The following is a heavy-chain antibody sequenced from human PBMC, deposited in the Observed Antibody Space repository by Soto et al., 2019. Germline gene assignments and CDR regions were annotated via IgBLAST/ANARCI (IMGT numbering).Heavy chain of an antibody. J-gene: IGHJ6*02. CDR3: TRDSRCSSTSCYTYYYGMDV. Sequence: SVGSLRLSCTASGFTFGDYAMSWFRQAPGKGLEWVGFIRSKAYGGTTEHAASVKGRFTISRDDSKSIAYLQMNSLKTEDTAVYYCTRDSRCSSTSCYTYYYGMDVWGQGTTVTVSS. CDR1: GFTFGDYA. D-gene: IGHD2-2*02. V-gene: IGHV3-49*03. CDR2: IRSKAYGGTT.